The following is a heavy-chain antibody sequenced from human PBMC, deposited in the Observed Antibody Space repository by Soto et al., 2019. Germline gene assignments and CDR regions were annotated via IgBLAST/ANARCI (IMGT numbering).Heavy chain of an antibody. Sequence: QVQLQESGPGLVKPSQTLSLTCTVSGGSISSGDYYSSWIRQPPGKGLELIGYIYYRGSTYYNPSLKSRVTKPVGTSKNQFSLNLSSVTAADTAVDYCASLTANNIIVTYWGHGTLVTVSS. J-gene: IGHJ4*01. CDR3: ASLTANNIIVTY. V-gene: IGHV4-30-4*01. CDR2: IYYRGST. CDR1: GGSISSGDYY. D-gene: IGHD3-22*01.